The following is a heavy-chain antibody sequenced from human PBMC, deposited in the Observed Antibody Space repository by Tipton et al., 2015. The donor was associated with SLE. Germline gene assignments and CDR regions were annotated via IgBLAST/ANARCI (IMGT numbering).Heavy chain of an antibody. CDR3: ARGRIVAAGDYFDY. CDR2: ISSSGST. Sequence: TLSLTCTVSGGVVRGGSFYWAWIRQPPGKGLEWIATISSSGSTYYNPSLKSRVTISVDTSKNQFSLKLSSVTAADTAVYYCARGRIVAAGDYFDYWGQGTLVTVSS. D-gene: IGHD6-13*01. V-gene: IGHV4-39*01. CDR1: GGVVRGGSFY. J-gene: IGHJ4*02.